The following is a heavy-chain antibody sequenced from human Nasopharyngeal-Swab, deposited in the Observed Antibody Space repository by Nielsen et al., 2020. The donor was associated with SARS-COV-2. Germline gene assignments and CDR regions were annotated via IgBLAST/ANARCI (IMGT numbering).Heavy chain of an antibody. Sequence: WIRQPPGKGLEWVSAISGSGGSTYYADSVKGRFTISRDNSKNTLYLQMNSLRAEDTAVYYCAKGTHYSSSWYGDYYFDYWGQGTLVTVSS. CDR3: AKGTHYSSSWYGDYYFDY. CDR2: ISGSGGST. V-gene: IGHV3-23*01. J-gene: IGHJ4*02. D-gene: IGHD6-13*01.